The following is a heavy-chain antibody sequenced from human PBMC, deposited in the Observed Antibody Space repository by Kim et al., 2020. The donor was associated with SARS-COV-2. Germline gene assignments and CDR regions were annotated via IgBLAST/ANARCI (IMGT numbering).Heavy chain of an antibody. V-gene: IGHV4-39*01. CDR2: IYYSGST. J-gene: IGHJ4*02. D-gene: IGHD1-26*01. CDR3: ARPRGGSYFPIDY. CDR1: GGSISSSSYY. Sequence: SETLSLTCTVSGGSISSSSYYWGWIRQPPGKGLEWIGSIYYSGSTYYNPSLKSRVTISVDTSKNQFSLKLSSVTAADTAVYYCARPRGGSYFPIDYWGQGTLVTVSS.